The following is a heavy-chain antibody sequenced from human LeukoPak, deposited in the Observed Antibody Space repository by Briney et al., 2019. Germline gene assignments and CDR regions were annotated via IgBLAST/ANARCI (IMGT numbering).Heavy chain of an antibody. V-gene: IGHV1-2*02. J-gene: IGHJ3*02. CDR1: GYTFTGYY. CDR3: ARTGYCSSTGCNGVDVFDI. CDR2: NNPNSGGT. Sequence: ASVKVSCKTSGYTFTGYYMHWLRQAPGQGLEWMGWNNPNSGGTHYAQKFQGRVTMHRDTSISTAYMELTRLRSDDTAVYYCARTGYCSSTGCNGVDVFDIWGDGTMVTVSS. D-gene: IGHD2-2*01.